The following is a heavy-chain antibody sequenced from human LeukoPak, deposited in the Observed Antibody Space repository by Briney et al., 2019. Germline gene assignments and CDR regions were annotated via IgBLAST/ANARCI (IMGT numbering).Heavy chain of an antibody. Sequence: GGSLRLSCAASGFTFSSYAMSWVRQAPGQGLEWVSAISGSGGSTYYADSVKGRFTISRDNSKNTLYLQMNSLRAEDTAVYYCAKDPVVVVAARASYFDYWGQGTLVTVSS. CDR2: ISGSGGST. J-gene: IGHJ4*02. V-gene: IGHV3-23*01. CDR3: AKDPVVVVAARASYFDY. CDR1: GFTFSSYA. D-gene: IGHD2-15*01.